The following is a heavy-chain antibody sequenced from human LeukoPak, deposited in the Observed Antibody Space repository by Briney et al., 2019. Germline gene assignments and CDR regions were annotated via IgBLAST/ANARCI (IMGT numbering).Heavy chain of an antibody. CDR2: INHSGST. D-gene: IGHD3-3*01. Sequence: SETLSLTCAVYGGSFSGYYWSWIRQPPGKGLEWIGEINHSGSTNYNPSLKSRVTISVDTSKNQFSLKLSSVTAADTAVYYCSTIFAWDYYGMDVWGQGTTATVSS. V-gene: IGHV4-34*01. J-gene: IGHJ6*02. CDR3: STIFAWDYYGMDV. CDR1: GGSFSGYY.